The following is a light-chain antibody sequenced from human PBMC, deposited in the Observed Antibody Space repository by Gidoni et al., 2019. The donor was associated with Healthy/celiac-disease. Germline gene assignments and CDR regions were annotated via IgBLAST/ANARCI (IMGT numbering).Light chain of an antibody. Sequence: SVSGSPGQSITISCTGTSSDVGSYNLVSWYQQHPGKAPKLMIYEGSKRPSGVSHRFSGSKSGNTAFLTISGLQAEDEADYYCCSYAVSSTYVFGTGTKVTGL. J-gene: IGLJ1*01. CDR1: SSDVGSYNL. V-gene: IGLV2-23*01. CDR2: EGS. CDR3: CSYAVSSTYV.